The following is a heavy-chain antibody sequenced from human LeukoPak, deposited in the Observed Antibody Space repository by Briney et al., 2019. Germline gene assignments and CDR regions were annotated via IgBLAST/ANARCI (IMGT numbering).Heavy chain of an antibody. CDR2: ISSSSSYI. CDR1: GFTFSSYS. CDR3: ARGSRFGELSVWFDP. D-gene: IGHD3-10*01. J-gene: IGHJ5*02. V-gene: IGHV3-21*01. Sequence: PGGSLRLSCAASGFTFSSYSMNWVRQAPGKGLEWVSSISSSSSYIYYADSVKGRFTISRDNAKNSLYLQMNSLRAEDTAVNYCARGSRFGELSVWFDPWGQGTLVTVSS.